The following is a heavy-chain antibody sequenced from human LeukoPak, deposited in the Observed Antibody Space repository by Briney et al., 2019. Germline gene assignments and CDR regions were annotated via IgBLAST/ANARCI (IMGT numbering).Heavy chain of an antibody. CDR2: IYYSGST. CDR1: GGSISSSSYY. Sequence: PSETLSLTCTVSGGSISSSSYYWGWIRQPPGKGLEWIGSIYYSGSTYYNPSLKSRVTISVDTSKNQFSLKLSSVTAADTAVYYCASLYDFWTSYYFDYWGQGTLVTVSS. D-gene: IGHD3-3*01. J-gene: IGHJ4*02. CDR3: ASLYDFWTSYYFDY. V-gene: IGHV4-39*01.